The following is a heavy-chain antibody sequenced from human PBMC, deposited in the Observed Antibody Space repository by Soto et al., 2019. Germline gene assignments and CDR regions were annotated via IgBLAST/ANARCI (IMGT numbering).Heavy chain of an antibody. CDR3: AREPFDY. Sequence: QVQLQQWGAGLLKPSETLSLTCAVYGGSFSGYYWSWIRQPPGKGLEWIGEIHHSGSTNYNPSLKSRGTIAVDTSTNQFSLKLSSVTDADTAVYCCAREPFDYWGQGTLVTVSS. J-gene: IGHJ4*02. V-gene: IGHV4-34*01. CDR1: GGSFSGYY. CDR2: IHHSGST.